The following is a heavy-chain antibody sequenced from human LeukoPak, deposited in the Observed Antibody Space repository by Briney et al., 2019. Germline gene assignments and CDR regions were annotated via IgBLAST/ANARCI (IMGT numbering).Heavy chain of an antibody. Sequence: SETLSLTCTASGGSISSYYWSWIRQPPGKGLEWIGRLYSSGSTNYNPSLKSRVTISVDTSENQFSLKLSSVTAADTAVYYCARGRGGSFPYWYFDLWGRGTLVTVSS. CDR3: ARGRGGSFPYWYFDL. CDR1: GGSISSYY. J-gene: IGHJ2*01. CDR2: LYSSGST. V-gene: IGHV4-4*08. D-gene: IGHD2-15*01.